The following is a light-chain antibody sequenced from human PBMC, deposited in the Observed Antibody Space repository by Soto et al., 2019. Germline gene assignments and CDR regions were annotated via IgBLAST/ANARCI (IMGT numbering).Light chain of an antibody. Sequence: QSALTQPASVSGSPGQSITISCTGTSSDVGGYNYVSWYQQHPGKAPKLMIYDVSNRPSGVYNRFSGSKSGNTASLTISGLQAEDEADHYCSSYTSSSTYVFGTGTKLTVL. CDR3: SSYTSSSTYV. CDR2: DVS. V-gene: IGLV2-14*01. CDR1: SSDVGGYNY. J-gene: IGLJ1*01.